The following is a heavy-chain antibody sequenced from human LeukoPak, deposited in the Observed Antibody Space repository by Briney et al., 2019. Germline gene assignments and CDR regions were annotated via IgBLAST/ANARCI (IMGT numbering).Heavy chain of an antibody. CDR1: GFTFSSYA. V-gene: IGHV3-23*01. D-gene: IGHD3-3*01. Sequence: GGSLRLSCAASGFTFSSYAMSWVRQAPGKGLEWVSAISGSGGSTYYADSVKGRFTISRDNSKNTLYLQMNSLRAEDTAVYYCAKVRDFWSGYYRDYWGQGTLATVSS. CDR2: ISGSGGST. J-gene: IGHJ4*02. CDR3: AKVRDFWSGYYRDY.